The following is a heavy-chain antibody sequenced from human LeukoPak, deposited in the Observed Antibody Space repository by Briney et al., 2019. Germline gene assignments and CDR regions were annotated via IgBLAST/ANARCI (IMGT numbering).Heavy chain of an antibody. Sequence: ASVKVSCKASEYTFTDYAINWVRQAPGQRLEWMGWINAGNGNTRYSQRFQGRVTITRDTSASTAYMELSSLTSEDTAVYYCARGRWSATTASYYLDFWGQGTLVTASS. CDR1: EYTFTDYA. CDR2: INAGNGNT. J-gene: IGHJ4*02. D-gene: IGHD5-24*01. V-gene: IGHV1-3*01. CDR3: ARGRWSATTASYYLDF.